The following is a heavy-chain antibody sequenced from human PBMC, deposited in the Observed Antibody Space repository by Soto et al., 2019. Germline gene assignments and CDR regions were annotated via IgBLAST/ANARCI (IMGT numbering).Heavy chain of an antibody. CDR1: GYTFTNHG. D-gene: IGHD3-16*01. V-gene: IGHV1-18*04. CDR3: ARDRVAGIWGDAFDI. J-gene: IGHJ3*02. Sequence: ASVKVSCKTSGYTFTNHGINWVRQARGQGLEWMGWINPYNANTNYAQKLQGRVTMTTDTSTTTAYMDLSSLTSDDTAVYYCARDRVAGIWGDAFDIWGQGTVVTVSS. CDR2: INPYNANT.